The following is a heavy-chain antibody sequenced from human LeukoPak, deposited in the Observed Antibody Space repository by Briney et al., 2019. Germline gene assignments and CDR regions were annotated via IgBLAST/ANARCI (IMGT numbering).Heavy chain of an antibody. CDR3: AARIAARPKYFQH. J-gene: IGHJ1*01. Sequence: ETLSLTCTVSGGSISSSSYYWGWIRQPPGKGLEWIGSIYYSGSTNYNPSLKSRVTISVDTSKNQFSLKLSSVTAADTAAYYCAARIAARPKYFQHWGQGTLVTVSS. D-gene: IGHD6-6*01. CDR2: IYYSGST. V-gene: IGHV4-39*07. CDR1: GGSISSSSYY.